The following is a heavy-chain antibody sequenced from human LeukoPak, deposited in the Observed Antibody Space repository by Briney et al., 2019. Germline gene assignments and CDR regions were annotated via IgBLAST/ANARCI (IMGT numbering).Heavy chain of an antibody. J-gene: IGHJ4*02. CDR2: INPAGGGT. V-gene: IGHV1-2*02. Sequence: ASVKVSCKASGYTFTDYYIHWVRQAPGQGLEWMGWINPAGGGTNYAQNFQGRVTMTSDMSISTAYMELSSLRSDDTALYYCTREKIGSGYDQDLDYWGQGTMVTVSS. CDR1: GYTFTDYY. CDR3: TREKIGSGYDQDLDY. D-gene: IGHD5-12*01.